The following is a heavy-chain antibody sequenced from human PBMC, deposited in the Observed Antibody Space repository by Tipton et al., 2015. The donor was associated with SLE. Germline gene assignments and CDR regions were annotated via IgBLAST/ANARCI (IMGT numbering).Heavy chain of an antibody. V-gene: IGHV3-30*04. CDR3: ARDLVGPTGYGMDV. J-gene: IGHJ6*02. D-gene: IGHD1-26*01. CDR1: GFTFSTYV. Sequence: SLRLSCAASGFTFSTYVMHWVRQAPGRGLEWVAVLSSDGSHTNYADSVKGRFTISRDNSKNTLYVQMNSLRAEDTAVYYCARDLVGPTGYGMDVWGQGTTVTVSS. CDR2: LSSDGSHT.